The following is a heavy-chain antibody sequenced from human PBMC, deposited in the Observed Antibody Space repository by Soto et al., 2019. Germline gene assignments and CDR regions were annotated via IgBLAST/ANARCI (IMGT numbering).Heavy chain of an antibody. D-gene: IGHD5-12*01. J-gene: IGHJ3*02. V-gene: IGHV4-4*07. CDR1: GGSISPYF. Sequence: QVQLQESGPGLVKPSETLSLTCTVSGGSISPYFWSWIRQPAGKGLEWIGRMYATGTTNYNPSLKSRVSMSIDTSENQFSLKLRSVPAADTAVYYCARDGGYTGYEQGNPFDIWGQGTMVSVSS. CDR3: ARDGGYTGYEQGNPFDI. CDR2: MYATGTT.